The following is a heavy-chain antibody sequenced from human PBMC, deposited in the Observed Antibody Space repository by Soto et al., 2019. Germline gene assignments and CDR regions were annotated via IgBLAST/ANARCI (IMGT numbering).Heavy chain of an antibody. D-gene: IGHD2-21*01. Sequence: QVQLQESGPGLVKPSETLSLTCTVSGASISSYYWNWIRQSPGKGLEWIGHIYYNGNTKYNPFLESRRTRAVDTAKNQCSLGLRAVTAAGTAVDFCARRAVAVDGRREGNWFDPWGQGTRVTVSA. V-gene: IGHV4-59*01. J-gene: IGHJ5*02. CDR1: GASISSYY. CDR2: IYYNGNT. CDR3: ARRAVAVDGRREGNWFDP.